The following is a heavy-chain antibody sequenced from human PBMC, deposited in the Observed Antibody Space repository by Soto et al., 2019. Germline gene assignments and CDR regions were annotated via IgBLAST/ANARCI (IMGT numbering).Heavy chain of an antibody. D-gene: IGHD6-13*01. CDR3: AREPEGIAAALDY. Sequence: EVQLVEPGGGLVKPGGSLRLSCAASGFTFRTYGMNWFRRAPGGGLEWVASISSSGSFIYYADSVKGRFTISRDDAEKSLYLQMNSLRAEDTALYYCAREPEGIAAALDYWGQGTLVTVSS. J-gene: IGHJ4*02. V-gene: IGHV3-21*01. CDR2: ISSSGSFI. CDR1: GFTFRTYG.